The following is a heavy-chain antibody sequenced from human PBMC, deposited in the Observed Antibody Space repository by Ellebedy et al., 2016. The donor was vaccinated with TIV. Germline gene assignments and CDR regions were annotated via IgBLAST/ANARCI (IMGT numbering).Heavy chain of an antibody. CDR1: GGSISSGSYY. J-gene: IGHJ6*02. Sequence: MPSETLSLTCTVSGGSISSGSYYWGWIRQPPGKGLEWIGSIYYSGSTYYNPSLKSRVTISVDTSKNQFYLKLSSVTAADTAVYYCARRDGVMGSGGYYYYGMDVWGQGTTVTVSS. CDR2: IYYSGST. V-gene: IGHV4-39*01. D-gene: IGHD2-8*01. CDR3: ARRDGVMGSGGYYYYGMDV.